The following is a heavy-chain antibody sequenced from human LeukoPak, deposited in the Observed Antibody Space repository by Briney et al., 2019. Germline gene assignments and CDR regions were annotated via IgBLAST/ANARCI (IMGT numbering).Heavy chain of an antibody. J-gene: IGHJ3*02. CDR3: ARDYNYPDAFDI. V-gene: IGHV3-30-3*01. CDR2: ISYDGSNK. Sequence: GGSLRLSCAASGFTFSSYAMHWVRQAPGKGLEWVAVISYDGSNKYYADSVKGRFTISRDNSKNTLYLQMNSLRAEDTAVYYCARDYNYPDAFDIWGQGTMVTVSS. CDR1: GFTFSSYA. D-gene: IGHD1-1*01.